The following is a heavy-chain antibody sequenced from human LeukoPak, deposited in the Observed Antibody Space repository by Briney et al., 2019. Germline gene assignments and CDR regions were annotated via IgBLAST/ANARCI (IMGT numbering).Heavy chain of an antibody. CDR1: GGSISSYY. CDR3: AREISTGYWYFDL. Sequence: SETLSLTCTVSGGSISSYYWSWIRQPAGKGLEWVGRIYTSESTNYNPSLKSRVTMSVDTSKSQFSLKLSSVTAADTAVYYCAREISTGYWYFDLWGRGTLVTVSS. V-gene: IGHV4-4*07. CDR2: IYTSEST. D-gene: IGHD2/OR15-2a*01. J-gene: IGHJ2*01.